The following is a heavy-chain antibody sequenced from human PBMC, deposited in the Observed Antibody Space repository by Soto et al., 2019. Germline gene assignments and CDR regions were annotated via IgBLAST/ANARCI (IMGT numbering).Heavy chain of an antibody. CDR3: ARFRGSYGMDV. V-gene: IGHV1-69*02. D-gene: IGHD3-10*01. J-gene: IGHJ6*02. CDR1: GGTFSSYT. Sequence: QVQLVQSGAEVKKPGSSVKVSCKGSGGTFSSYTISWVRQAPGQGLEWMGRIIPILVIANHAQKFQGRVTITADKSTSTAYMELSSLSSEDTAVYYCARFRGSYGMDVWGQGTTVTVSS. CDR2: IIPILVIA.